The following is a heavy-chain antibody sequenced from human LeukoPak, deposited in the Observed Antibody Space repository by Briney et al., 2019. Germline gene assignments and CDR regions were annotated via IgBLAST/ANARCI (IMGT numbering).Heavy chain of an antibody. J-gene: IGHJ6*02. CDR1: GGSVSSGSYY. CDR3: ARSHYYGMDV. V-gene: IGHV4-61*01. Sequence: SETLSLTCTVSGGSVSSGSYYWSWIRQPPGKGLEWIGYIYYSGSTNYNPSLKSRVTISVDTSKNQFSLQLNSVTPEDTAVYYCARSHYYGMDVWGQGTTVTVAS. CDR2: IYYSGST.